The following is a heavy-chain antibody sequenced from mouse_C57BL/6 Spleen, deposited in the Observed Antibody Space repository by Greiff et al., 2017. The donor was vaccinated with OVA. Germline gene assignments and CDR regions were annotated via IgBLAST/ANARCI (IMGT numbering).Heavy chain of an antibody. Sequence: VQLQESGPELVKPGASVKISCKASGYAFSSSWMNWVKQRPGKGLEWIGRIYPGDGDTNYNGKFKGKATLTADKSSSTAYMQLSSLTSEDSAVYFCARGDDYGDYWGQGTTLTVSS. CDR2: IYPGDGDT. CDR3: ARGDDYGDY. J-gene: IGHJ2*01. D-gene: IGHD2-4*01. CDR1: GYAFSSSW. V-gene: IGHV1-82*01.